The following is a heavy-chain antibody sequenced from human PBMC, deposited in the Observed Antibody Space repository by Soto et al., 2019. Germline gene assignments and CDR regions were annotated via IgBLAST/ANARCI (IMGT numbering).Heavy chain of an antibody. CDR2: IYHSGST. D-gene: IGHD5-18*01. CDR1: GDSINSGGYS. J-gene: IGHJ4*02. Sequence: SETLSLTCAVSGDSINSGGYSWSWIRQPPGKGLEWIGFIYHSGSTYYNPSLKSRVTISVDTSKNQFSLKLSSVTAADTAIYYCARGDTVITPFDYWGQGTLVTVSS. CDR3: ARGDTVITPFDY. V-gene: IGHV4-30-2*01.